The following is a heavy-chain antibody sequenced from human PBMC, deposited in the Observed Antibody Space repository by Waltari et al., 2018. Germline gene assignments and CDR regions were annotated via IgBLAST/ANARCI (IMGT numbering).Heavy chain of an antibody. J-gene: IGHJ4*02. Sequence: EVQLVESGGDLVKPGGSLRLSCAASGVTFTNAWMSWVRQAPGKGLEWVGRIKRETEGGTTDYAAPVIGRLTISRDDSKNTVFLQMNSLRTDDTAVYYCTTGDCSGATCSSLDYWGQGTLVTVSS. CDR3: TTGDCSGATCSSLDY. V-gene: IGHV3-15*01. D-gene: IGHD2-2*01. CDR2: IKRETEGGTT. CDR1: GVTFTNAW.